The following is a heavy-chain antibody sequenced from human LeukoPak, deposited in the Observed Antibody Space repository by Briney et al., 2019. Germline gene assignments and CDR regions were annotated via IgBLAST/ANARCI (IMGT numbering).Heavy chain of an antibody. CDR1: GGSISSSSYY. J-gene: IGHJ4*02. V-gene: IGHV4-39*01. D-gene: IGHD3-22*01. CDR3: ARQDHYYDSSTFDY. Sequence: SETLSPTCTVSGGSISSSSYYWGWIRQPPGKGLEWIGSIYYSGSTYYNPSLKSRVTISVDTSKNQFSLKLSSVTAADTAVYYCARQDHYYDSSTFDYWGQGTLVTVSS. CDR2: IYYSGST.